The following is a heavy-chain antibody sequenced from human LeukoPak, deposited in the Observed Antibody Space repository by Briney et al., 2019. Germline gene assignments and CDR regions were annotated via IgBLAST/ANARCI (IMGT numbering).Heavy chain of an antibody. CDR2: INPSGGST. D-gene: IGHD2-21*02. V-gene: IGHV1-46*01. CDR3: AREKEVVVVTGNYFDY. CDR1: GYTFTTYY. J-gene: IGHJ4*02. Sequence: GASVKVSCKASGYTFTTYYIHWVRQAPGQGLEWMGIINPSGGSTTYAQKFQGRVTMTRDTSTSTVYMEVSSLRSEDTAVYYCAREKEVVVVTGNYFDYWGQGTLVTVSS.